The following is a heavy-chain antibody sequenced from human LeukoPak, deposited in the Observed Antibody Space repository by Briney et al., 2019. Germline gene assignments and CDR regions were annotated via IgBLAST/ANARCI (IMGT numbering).Heavy chain of an antibody. V-gene: IGHV4-34*01. D-gene: IGHD2-2*02. J-gene: IGHJ6*03. Sequence: SETLSLTRAVYGGSFSGFYWSWIRQPPGQGLEWMGEINHSGSTNYNTSLRRRATISVDTSKNQCSLKLSSATAADTAVYYCARGRSRYCSSTSCYTEDYYYYYMDVWGKGTTVTVSS. CDR3: ARGRSRYCSSTSCYTEDYYYYYMDV. CDR2: INHSGST. CDR1: GGSFSGFY.